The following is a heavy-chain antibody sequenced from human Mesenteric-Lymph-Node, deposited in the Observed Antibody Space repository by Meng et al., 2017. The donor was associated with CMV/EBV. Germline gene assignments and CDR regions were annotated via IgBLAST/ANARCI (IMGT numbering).Heavy chain of an antibody. D-gene: IGHD3-22*01. CDR2: SENSGDST. Sequence: GESLKISCAASGFTFSNSAMSWVRQAPGKGLEWVSSSENSGDSTFYGDSVKGRFTISRDNSKNTLYLQMNSLRAEDTAVYYCAKVVAHYDNSGYEFDYWGQGTLVTVSS. J-gene: IGHJ4*02. CDR1: GFTFSNSA. V-gene: IGHV3-23*01. CDR3: AKVVAHYDNSGYEFDY.